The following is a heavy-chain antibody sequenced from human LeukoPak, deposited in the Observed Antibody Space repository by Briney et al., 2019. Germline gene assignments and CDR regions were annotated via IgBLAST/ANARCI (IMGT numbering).Heavy chain of an antibody. CDR1: GFTFSSYA. J-gene: IGHJ6*03. CDR3: ASDFPLYCYYMDV. V-gene: IGHV3-23*01. Sequence: PAGGSLGLSCAASGFTFSSYAMSWVRQAPGKGLEWVSDISGSGGSTYYADSVKGRFTISRDNSKNTLYLQMNTLRVEDTAVYYCASDFPLYCYYMDVWGKGTTVTVSS. CDR2: ISGSGGST. D-gene: IGHD2-15*01.